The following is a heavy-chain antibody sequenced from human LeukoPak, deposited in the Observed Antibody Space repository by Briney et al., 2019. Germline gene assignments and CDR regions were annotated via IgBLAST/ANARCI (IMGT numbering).Heavy chain of an antibody. J-gene: IGHJ6*03. Sequence: SETLSLTCTVSGGSIDSSSYYWDWIRQPPGKGLEWLGNIYYSGTTFYTSSLKSRVTISTDMSKNQFSLRLTSVTAADTSVYYCAKQRADYFYHYMDVWGKGTTVIVSS. CDR1: GGSIDSSSYY. CDR2: IYYSGTT. V-gene: IGHV4-39*01. CDR3: AKQRADYFYHYMDV.